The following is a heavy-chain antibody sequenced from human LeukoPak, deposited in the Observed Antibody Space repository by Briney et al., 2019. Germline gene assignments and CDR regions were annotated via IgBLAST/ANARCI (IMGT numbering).Heavy chain of an antibody. CDR3: ARPRYGWNWFDP. D-gene: IGHD4-17*01. CDR2: ISSSSSYI. CDR1: GFTFSSYS. Sequence: GGSLRLSCAASGFTFSSYSMNWVRQAPGKGLEWVSSISSSSSYIYYADSVKGRFTISRDNAKNSLYLQMNSLRAEDTAVYYCARPRYGWNWFDPWGQGTLVTVSS. J-gene: IGHJ5*02. V-gene: IGHV3-21*01.